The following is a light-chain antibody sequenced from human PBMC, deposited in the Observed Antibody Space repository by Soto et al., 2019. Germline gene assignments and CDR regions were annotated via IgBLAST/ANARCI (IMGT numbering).Light chain of an antibody. V-gene: IGKV4-1*01. Sequence: DIVMTQAPDSLSVSLGERATINCKSSQSVLYSSNNKNYLAWYQQRPGQPPKLLIYLASTRESEVPDRFSGSGSGTDFTLTITSLQAEDVAVYYCQQYESTPPTFGQGTKLEIK. CDR2: LAS. CDR3: QQYESTPPT. CDR1: QSVLYSSNNKNY. J-gene: IGKJ2*01.